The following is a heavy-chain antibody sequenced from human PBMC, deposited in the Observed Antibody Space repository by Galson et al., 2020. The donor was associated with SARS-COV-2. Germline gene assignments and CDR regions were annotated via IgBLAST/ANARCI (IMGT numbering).Heavy chain of an antibody. CDR3: RWDYVSVIDV. D-gene: IGHD1-26*01. Sequence: GGSLRLSCAASGMPFSGAWMSWVRQAPGKGLEWVGRIKSKTAGGTTDYGAPVKGRFTISRDDSKNTLFLQMNSLKTEDTGVYYCRWDYVSVIDVWGRGTTVTVSS. CDR1: GMPFSGAW. J-gene: IGHJ6*02. CDR2: IKSKTAGGTT. V-gene: IGHV3-15*01.